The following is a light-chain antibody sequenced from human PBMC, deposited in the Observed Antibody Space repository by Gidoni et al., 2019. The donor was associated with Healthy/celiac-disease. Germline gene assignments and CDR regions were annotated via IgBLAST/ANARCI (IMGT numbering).Light chain of an antibody. CDR2: GAY. CDR1: QIVSSN. V-gene: IGKV3-15*01. Sequence: EIVMTQSPATLSVSPGERATLSCRASQIVSSNLALYQQKPGQAPRLLIYGAYTRATGIPARFSGSGSGTEFTLTISSLQSEDFAVYYCQQYNNWPFTFGQXTRLEIK. J-gene: IGKJ5*01. CDR3: QQYNNWPFT.